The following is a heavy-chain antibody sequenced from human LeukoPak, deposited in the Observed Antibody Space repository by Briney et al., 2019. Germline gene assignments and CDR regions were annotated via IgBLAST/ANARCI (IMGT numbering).Heavy chain of an antibody. CDR3: AGGSGYYYYYYGMDV. CDR2: ISAYNGNT. Sequence: ASVKVSCKASGYTFTSYGISWVRQAPGQGLEWMGWISAYNGNTNYAQKLQGRVTMTTDTSTSTAYMELRSLRSDDTAVYYCAGGSGYYYYYYGMDVWGQGTTVTVSS. J-gene: IGHJ6*02. CDR1: GYTFTSYG. V-gene: IGHV1-18*01.